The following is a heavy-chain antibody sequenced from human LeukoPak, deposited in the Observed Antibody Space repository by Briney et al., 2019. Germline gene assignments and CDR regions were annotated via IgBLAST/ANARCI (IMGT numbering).Heavy chain of an antibody. V-gene: IGHV1-69*05. J-gene: IGHJ3*01. Sequence: ASVKVSCKASGGTFSSYAISWVRQAPGQGLEWMGGIIPIFGTANYAQKFQGRVTITTDESTSTAYMELSSPRSEDTAVYYCARERVPDGYGGNPQVAWGQGTMLTVSS. CDR2: IIPIFGTA. D-gene: IGHD4-23*01. CDR3: ARERVPDGYGGNPQVA. CDR1: GGTFSSYA.